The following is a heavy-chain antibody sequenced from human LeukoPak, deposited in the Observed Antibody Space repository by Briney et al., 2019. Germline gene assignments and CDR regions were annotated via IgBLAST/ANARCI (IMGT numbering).Heavy chain of an antibody. CDR1: GFTFSSYS. CDR3: ARDRGYCRGGSVYSPPPHIDY. D-gene: IGHD2-15*01. CDR2: ISSSRSTI. V-gene: IGHV3-48*01. J-gene: IGHJ4*02. Sequence: GGSLRLSCAASGFTFSSYSMNWVRQAPGKGLEWVSYISSSRSTIYYADSVKGRFTISRDNAKNSLYLQMNSLRAEDTAVYYCARDRGYCRGGSVYSPPPHIDYWGQGTLVTVSS.